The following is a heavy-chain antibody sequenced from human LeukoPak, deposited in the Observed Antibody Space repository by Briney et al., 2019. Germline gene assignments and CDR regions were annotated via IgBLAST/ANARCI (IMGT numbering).Heavy chain of an antibody. J-gene: IGHJ4*02. D-gene: IGHD6-13*01. Sequence: ASVKVSCKASGYTFTGYYMHWVRQAPGQGLEWMGWINPNSGGTNYAQKFQGWVTMTRDTSISTAYMELSRLRSDDTAVYYCARAGCGSSWYRGQELDYWGQGTLVTVSS. V-gene: IGHV1-2*04. CDR3: ARAGCGSSWYRGQELDY. CDR2: INPNSGGT. CDR1: GYTFTGYY.